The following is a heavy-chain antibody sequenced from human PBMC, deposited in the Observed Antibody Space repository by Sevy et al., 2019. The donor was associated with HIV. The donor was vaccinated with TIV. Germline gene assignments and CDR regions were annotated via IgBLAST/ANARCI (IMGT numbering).Heavy chain of an antibody. D-gene: IGHD5-18*01. V-gene: IGHV3-7*01. J-gene: IGHJ4*02. CDR1: GFTFSTYW. Sequence: GGSLRLSCAASGFTFSTYWMSWVRHAPGKGLEWVATMKQDGSEKDYVDSVKGRFTISRDNAKNSLYLQMNSLRGEDTAVYYCVRGGVGGYSYSLDSWGQGTLVTVSS. CDR3: VRGGVGGYSYSLDS. CDR2: MKQDGSEK.